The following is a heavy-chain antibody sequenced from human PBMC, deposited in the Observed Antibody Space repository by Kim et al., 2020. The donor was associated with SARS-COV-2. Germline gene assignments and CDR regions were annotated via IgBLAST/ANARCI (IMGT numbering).Heavy chain of an antibody. J-gene: IGHJ4*01. CDR3: ARRYFDKYFFDY. D-gene: IGHD3-9*01. CDR1: GFTFNTYW. V-gene: IGHV3-7*01. Sequence: GGSLRLSCAASGFTFNTYWMSWVRQAPGKGLEWGANIKHDGSEKYYLDSVSGRFTISRDNAQKSLYLQMNTLRAEDTAVYYCARRYFDKYFFDYWGHGDLVTVSS. CDR2: IKHDGSEK.